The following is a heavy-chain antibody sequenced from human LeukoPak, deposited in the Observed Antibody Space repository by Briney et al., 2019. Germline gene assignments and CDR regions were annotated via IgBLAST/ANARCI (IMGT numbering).Heavy chain of an antibody. CDR3: ARDARTVGITMIVVGFDY. V-gene: IGHV3-30*17. Sequence: GGSLGLSCAVSEFTFSNYAMHWVRQPPGKGLEWVAVVSSHGNDGYYADSVRGRFTISRDNSKNTLYLQMNSLRAEDTAVYYCARDARTVGITMIVVGFDYWGQGTLVTVSS. CDR2: VSSHGNDG. CDR1: EFTFSNYA. D-gene: IGHD3-22*01. J-gene: IGHJ4*02.